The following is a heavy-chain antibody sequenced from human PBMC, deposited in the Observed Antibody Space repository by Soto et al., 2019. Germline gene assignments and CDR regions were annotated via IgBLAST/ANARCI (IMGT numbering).Heavy chain of an antibody. CDR3: AKGGRFTDGPGGYTWFDP. CDR1: GGSLSGYY. V-gene: IGHV4-34*01. Sequence: SETLSLTCAVFGGSLSGYYWSWIRQSPGKGLEWIGEINHSGSSNYNPSLKSRVTISVDTSKNQFSLRLDSVTAAETAVYYCAKGGRFTDGPGGYTWFDPWGQGTLVTVS. D-gene: IGHD3-3*01. J-gene: IGHJ5*02. CDR2: INHSGSS.